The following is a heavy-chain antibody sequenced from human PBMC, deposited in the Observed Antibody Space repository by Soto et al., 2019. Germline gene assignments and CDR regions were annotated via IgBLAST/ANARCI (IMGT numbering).Heavy chain of an antibody. CDR2: IYYSGGT. CDR1: GVSISCYY. D-gene: IGHD1-20*01. J-gene: IGHJ5*02. V-gene: IGHV4-59*08. Sequence: SETLSLTCTVSGVSISCYYWTWIRQPPGEGLKWVGYIYYSGGTKYNPSLKSRVTISVDTSKNQFSLKLTSVTAADSAVYCCARARPGYNWNGFSFDPWGQGTLVTVSS. CDR3: ARARPGYNWNGFSFDP.